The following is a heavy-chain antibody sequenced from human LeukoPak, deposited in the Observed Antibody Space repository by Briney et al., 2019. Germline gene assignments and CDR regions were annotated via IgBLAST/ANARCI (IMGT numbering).Heavy chain of an antibody. CDR2: INHSGST. CDR1: GGSFSGYY. J-gene: IGHJ6*02. V-gene: IGHV4-34*01. CDR3: ARDSPRAVRGPYGMDV. Sequence: PSETLSLTCAVYGGSFSGYYWGWIRQPPGKGLEWIGEINHSGSTNYNPSLKSRVTISVDTSKNQFSLKLSSVTAADTAVYYCARDSPRAVRGPYGMDVWGQGTTVTVSS. D-gene: IGHD3-10*01.